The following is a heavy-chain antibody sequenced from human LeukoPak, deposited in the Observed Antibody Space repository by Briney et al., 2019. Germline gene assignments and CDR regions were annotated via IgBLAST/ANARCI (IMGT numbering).Heavy chain of an antibody. CDR2: INWNGGST. CDR1: GFTFDDYG. J-gene: IGHJ4*02. CDR3: ARDDLFGPRSYYFDY. Sequence: PGGSLRLSCAASGFTFDDYGMSWVRQAPGKGLEWVSGINWNGGSTGYADSVKGRFTISRDNAKNSLYLQMNSLRAEDTALYYCARDDLFGPRSYYFDYWGQGTLVTVSS. V-gene: IGHV3-20*04. D-gene: IGHD3/OR15-3a*01.